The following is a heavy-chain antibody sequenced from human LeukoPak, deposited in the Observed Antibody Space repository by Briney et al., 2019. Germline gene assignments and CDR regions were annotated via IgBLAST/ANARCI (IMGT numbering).Heavy chain of an antibody. CDR2: IWYDGSNK. CDR1: GFTFSSYG. V-gene: IGHV3-33*01. CDR3: AREYYDFWSGYYFDY. D-gene: IGHD3-3*01. Sequence: GRSLRLSCGASGFTFSSYGMHWVRQAPGKGLEWVAVIWYDGSNKYYADSVKGRFTISRDNSKNTLYLQMNSLRAEDTAVYYCAREYYDFWSGYYFDYWGQGTLVTVSS. J-gene: IGHJ4*02.